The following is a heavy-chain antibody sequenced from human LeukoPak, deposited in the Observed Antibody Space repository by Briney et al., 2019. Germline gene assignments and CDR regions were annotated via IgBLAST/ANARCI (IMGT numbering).Heavy chain of an antibody. D-gene: IGHD2-2*01. V-gene: IGHV4-59*01. CDR3: ADGASLDY. CDR1: GDSISSYS. Sequence: KASETLSLPCTVSGDSISSYSWSWIRQPPGKGLEWIGNVYYPGSPHYNPSLENRVTMSVDTSKNQFSLKLTSVTTADTAVYYCADGASLDYWGRGTLVTVSS. J-gene: IGHJ4*02. CDR2: VYYPGSP.